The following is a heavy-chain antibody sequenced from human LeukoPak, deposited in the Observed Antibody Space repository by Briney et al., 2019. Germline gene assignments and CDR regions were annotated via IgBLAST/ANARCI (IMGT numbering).Heavy chain of an antibody. J-gene: IGHJ4*02. Sequence: GASVKVSCKASGYTFTGYYMHWVRQAPGQGLEWMGWINPNSGGTNYAQKFQGRVTMTRDTSISTAYMELSRLRSDDTAVYYCARDRVNWGFPSYYFDYWGQGTLVTVSS. CDR3: ARDRVNWGFPSYYFDY. CDR2: INPNSGGT. CDR1: GYTFTGYY. V-gene: IGHV1-2*02. D-gene: IGHD7-27*01.